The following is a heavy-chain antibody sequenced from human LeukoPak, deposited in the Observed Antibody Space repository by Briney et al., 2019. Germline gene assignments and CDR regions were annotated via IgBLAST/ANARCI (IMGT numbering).Heavy chain of an antibody. V-gene: IGHV3-15*01. Sequence: PGGSLRLSCAASGFTFSNAWMSWVRQAPGKGLEWVGRIKSKTDGGTTDYAAPVKGRFTISRDDSKKTLYLQMNSLKTEDTAVYYCTPYKYFSCCGCFSPSFYILGQGTMVTVSS. CDR1: GFTFSNAW. D-gene: IGHD2-15*01. J-gene: IGHJ3*02. CDR3: TPYKYFSCCGCFSPSFYI. CDR2: IKSKTDGGTT.